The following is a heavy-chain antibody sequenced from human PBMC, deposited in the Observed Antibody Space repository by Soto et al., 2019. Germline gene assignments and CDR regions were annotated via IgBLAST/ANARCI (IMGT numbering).Heavy chain of an antibody. CDR3: ARDALGAARRISWWFDP. CDR1: GGSISSYY. D-gene: IGHD6-6*01. CDR2: IYTSGST. V-gene: IGHV4-4*07. J-gene: IGHJ5*02. Sequence: PSETLSLTCTVSGGSISSYYWSWIRQPAGKGLEWIGRIYTSGSTNYNPSLKSRVTMSVDTSKNQFSLKLSSVTAADTAVYYCARDALGAARRISWWFDPWGQGTLVTVSS.